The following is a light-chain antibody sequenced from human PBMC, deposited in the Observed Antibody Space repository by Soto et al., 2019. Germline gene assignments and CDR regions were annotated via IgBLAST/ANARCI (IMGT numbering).Light chain of an antibody. CDR3: QQYDKSPWT. CDR2: GAS. CDR1: QSVSSSY. J-gene: IGKJ1*01. V-gene: IGKV3-20*01. Sequence: EIVLTQSPGTLSLSPGERATLSCRASQSVSSSYLAWYQQKPGQAPRLLIYGASTRATGIPARFSGSGSGTEFTLTISGLEPEDFAVYYCQQYDKSPWTFGQGTKVDIK.